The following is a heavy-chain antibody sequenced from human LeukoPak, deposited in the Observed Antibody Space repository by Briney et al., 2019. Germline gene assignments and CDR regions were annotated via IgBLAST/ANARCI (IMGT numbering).Heavy chain of an antibody. V-gene: IGHV4-39*01. CDR3: ARLGQYYGSGSYATDAFDI. D-gene: IGHD3-10*01. Sequence: PSETLSLTCTVSGGSISSSSYYRGWIRQPPGKGLEWIGSIYYSGRTYYNPSLKSRVTISVDTSKNQFSLKLSSVTAADTAVYYCARLGQYYGSGSYATDAFDIWGQGTMVIVSS. CDR1: GGSISSSSYY. CDR2: IYYSGRT. J-gene: IGHJ3*02.